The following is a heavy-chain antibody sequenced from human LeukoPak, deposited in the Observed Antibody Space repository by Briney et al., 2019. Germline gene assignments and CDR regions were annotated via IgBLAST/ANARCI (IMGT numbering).Heavy chain of an antibody. CDR1: GYSISSVYY. J-gene: IGHJ3*02. Sequence: PSETLSLTCAVSGYSISSVYYWAWIRQFPGKGLEWIGSIFHRGSTCDNPSLKSRVTTSVDASKNHFSLTLSSVTAADTAVYHCARHMTTDMLDAFDIWGQGTMVIISS. CDR3: ARHMTTDMLDAFDI. V-gene: IGHV4-38-2*01. D-gene: IGHD3-10*02. CDR2: IFHRGST.